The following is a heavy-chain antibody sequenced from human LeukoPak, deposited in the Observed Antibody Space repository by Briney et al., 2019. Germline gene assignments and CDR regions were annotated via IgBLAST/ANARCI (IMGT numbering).Heavy chain of an antibody. V-gene: IGHV3-33*06. D-gene: IGHD3-22*01. Sequence: GGSLRLSCAPSGFTFSSYGMHGARQAPERAGVGVAVIWYDESNKYYADSVKGRFTISRDNSKNPLYLQMNSLRAEDTAVYYCAKLSSSGYHDAFYIWGQGTMVTVSS. CDR3: AKLSSSGYHDAFYI. CDR2: IWYDESNK. CDR1: GFTFSSYG. J-gene: IGHJ3*02.